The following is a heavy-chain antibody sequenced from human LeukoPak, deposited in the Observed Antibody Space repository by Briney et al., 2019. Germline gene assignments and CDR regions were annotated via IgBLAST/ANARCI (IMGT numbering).Heavy chain of an antibody. CDR1: GGSFSGYY. CDR2: INHSGST. CDR3: ARGRKWLPRPSNAFDI. J-gene: IGHJ3*02. Sequence: SDTLSLTCAVYGGSFSGYYWSWIRQPPGKGLEWIGEINHSGSTNYNPSLKSRVTISVDTSKNQFSLKLSSVTAADTAVYYCARGRKWLPRPSNAFDIWGQGTMVTVSS. V-gene: IGHV4-34*01. D-gene: IGHD5-12*01.